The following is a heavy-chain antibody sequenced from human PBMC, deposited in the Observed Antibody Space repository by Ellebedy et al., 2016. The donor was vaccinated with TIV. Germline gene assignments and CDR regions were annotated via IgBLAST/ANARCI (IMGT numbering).Heavy chain of an antibody. D-gene: IGHD6-19*01. CDR3: ATLSGWYDY. J-gene: IGHJ4*02. V-gene: IGHV1-24*01. CDR1: GYTLTELS. CDR2: FDPEDGET. Sequence: ASVKVSXXVSGYTLTELSMHWVRQAPGKGLEWMGGFDPEDGETIYAQKFQGRVTMTEDASTDTAYMELSSLRSEDTAVYYCATLSGWYDYWGQGTLVTVSS.